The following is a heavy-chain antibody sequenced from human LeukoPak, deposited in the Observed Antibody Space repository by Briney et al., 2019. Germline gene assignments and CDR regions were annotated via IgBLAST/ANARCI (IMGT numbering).Heavy chain of an antibody. D-gene: IGHD6-19*01. V-gene: IGHV4-34*01. J-gene: IGHJ6*03. CDR1: GGSFSGYY. Sequence: SETLSLTCAVYGGSFSGYYWSWIRQPPGKGLEWVGEINHSGSTNYNPSLKSRVTISVDQSKNQFSLKLSSVTAADTAVYYCARAVAKTYYYYYMDVWGKGTTVTISS. CDR2: INHSGST. CDR3: ARAVAKTYYYYYMDV.